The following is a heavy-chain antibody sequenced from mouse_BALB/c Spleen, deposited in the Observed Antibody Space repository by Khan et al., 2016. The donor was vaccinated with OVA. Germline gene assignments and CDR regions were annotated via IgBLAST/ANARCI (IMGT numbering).Heavy chain of an antibody. Sequence: QVQLKESGPGLVAPSQSLSITCTVSGFSLTGFGINWVRQPPGKGLEWLGMIWGDGSTDYNSALKSRLSISKDNSKSKVFLKMNSLQTDDTARYYCARELRLGGFAYWGQGTLVTVSA. V-gene: IGHV2-6-7*01. CDR3: ARELRLGGFAY. D-gene: IGHD1-2*01. CDR1: GFSLTGFG. CDR2: IWGDGST. J-gene: IGHJ3*01.